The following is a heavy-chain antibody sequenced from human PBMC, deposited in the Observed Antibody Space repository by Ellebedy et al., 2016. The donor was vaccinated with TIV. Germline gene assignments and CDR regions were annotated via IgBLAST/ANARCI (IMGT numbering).Heavy chain of an antibody. V-gene: IGHV1-2*02. CDR2: INPNSGGT. D-gene: IGHD6-25*01. CDR1: GYTFTGYY. J-gene: IGHJ4*02. Sequence: ASVKVSCKASGYTFTGYYMHWVRQAPGQGLEWMGWINPNSGGTNYAQKFQGRVTMTRDTSISTAYMELRRLRSDDTAVYYCARIGYSSGAADFNYWGQGTLVTVSS. CDR3: ARIGYSSGAADFNY.